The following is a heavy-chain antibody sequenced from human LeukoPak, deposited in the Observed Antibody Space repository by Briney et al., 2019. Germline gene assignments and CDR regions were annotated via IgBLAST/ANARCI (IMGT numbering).Heavy chain of an antibody. J-gene: IGHJ5*02. CDR2: INHSGST. D-gene: IGHD2-15*01. CDR1: GGSFSGYY. CDR3: ARDYCSGGSCYPLNWFDP. Sequence: SETLSLTCAVYGGSFSGYYWSWIRQPPGKGLEWIGEINHSGSTNYNPSLKSRVTTSVDTSKNQFSLKLSSVTAADTAVYYCARDYCSGGSCYPLNWFDPWGQGTLVTVSS. V-gene: IGHV4-34*01.